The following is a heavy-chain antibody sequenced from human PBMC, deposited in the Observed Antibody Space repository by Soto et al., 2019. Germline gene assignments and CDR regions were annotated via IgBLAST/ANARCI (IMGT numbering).Heavy chain of an antibody. CDR2: IRNDIYDETT. CDR3: ISGRDGYHPYYSLY. D-gene: IGHD3-10*01. J-gene: IGHJ4*02. V-gene: IGHV3-49*04. Sequence: GGYRRLSCTASEFTLGHYAINCDRQVPGKGLEWLGFIRNDIYDETTEYAASVKGRIIISREDSKSMAYLQMDSLKTEDTGGQYCISGRDGYHPYYSLYCGQGALVTLSS. CDR1: EFTLGHYA.